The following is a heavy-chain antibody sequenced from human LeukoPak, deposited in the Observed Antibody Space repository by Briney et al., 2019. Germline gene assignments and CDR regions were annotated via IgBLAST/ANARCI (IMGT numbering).Heavy chain of an antibody. J-gene: IGHJ5*02. V-gene: IGHV1-8*02. CDR2: MNPNSGNT. Sequence: ASVKVSCKASGYTFTSYDINWVRQATGQGLEWMGWMNPNSGNTGYAQKFQGRVTMTRNTSISTAYMELSSLRSEDTAVYYYARGRRPIVVVPDDIHKPLNYFDPWGQGTLVTVSS. D-gene: IGHD2-2*01. CDR1: GYTFTSYD. CDR3: ARGRRPIVVVPDDIHKPLNYFDP.